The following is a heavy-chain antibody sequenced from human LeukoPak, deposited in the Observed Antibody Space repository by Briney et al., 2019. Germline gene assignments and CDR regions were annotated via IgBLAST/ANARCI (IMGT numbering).Heavy chain of an antibody. CDR2: IWYDGSKK. J-gene: IGHJ4*02. Sequence: PPGRSLRLSCAASGFTFSTYGMHWVRQAPGKGLEWVAIIWYDGSKKYYADSVKGRFTISRDNSKNTLYLQMNSLRAEDTAVYYCARDLASGGSYYGPDYWGQGTLVTVSS. CDR1: GFTFSTYG. CDR3: ARDLASGGSYYGPDY. D-gene: IGHD2-15*01. V-gene: IGHV3-33*01.